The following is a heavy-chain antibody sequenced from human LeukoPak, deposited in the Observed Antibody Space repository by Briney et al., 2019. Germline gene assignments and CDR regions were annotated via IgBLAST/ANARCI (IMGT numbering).Heavy chain of an antibody. CDR3: ARGDPDPAAPLDY. V-gene: IGHV3-30*04. CDR2: ISYDGSNK. CDR1: GFTFSSYA. D-gene: IGHD2-2*01. J-gene: IGHJ4*02. Sequence: GRSLRLSCAASGFTFSSYAMHWVRQAPGKGLEWVAVISYDGSNKYYADSVKGRFTISRDNSKNTLYLQMNSLRAEDTAVYYCARGDPDPAAPLDYWGQGTLVTVSS.